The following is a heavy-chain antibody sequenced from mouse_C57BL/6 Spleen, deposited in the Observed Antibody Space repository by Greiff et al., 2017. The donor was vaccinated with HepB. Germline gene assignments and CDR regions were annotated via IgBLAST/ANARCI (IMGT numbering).Heavy chain of an antibody. CDR2: IYPGNSDT. CDR3: TRDYGGFAY. CDR1: GYTFTSYW. J-gene: IGHJ3*01. Sequence: VQLQQSGTVLARPGASVKMSCKTSGYTFTSYWMHWVKQRPGQGLEWIGAIYPGNSDTSYNQKFKGKAKLTAVTSASTAYMELSSLTNEESAVYYCTRDYGGFAYWGQGTLVTVSA. V-gene: IGHV1-5*01. D-gene: IGHD2-4*01.